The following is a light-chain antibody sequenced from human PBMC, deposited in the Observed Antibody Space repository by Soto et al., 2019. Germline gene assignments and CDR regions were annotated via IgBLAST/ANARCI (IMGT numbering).Light chain of an antibody. CDR2: RNN. CDR1: SSNIGSNY. CDR3: AEWDDSLSALYV. V-gene: IGLV1-47*01. J-gene: IGLJ1*01. Sequence: QSVLTQPPSASGTPGQRVTISCSGSSSNIGSNYVYWYQQLPGTAPKLLIYRNNQRPSGVPDRFSGSKSGTSASLAISGLRSEDEADYHCAEWDDSLSALYVFGTGTKVTVL.